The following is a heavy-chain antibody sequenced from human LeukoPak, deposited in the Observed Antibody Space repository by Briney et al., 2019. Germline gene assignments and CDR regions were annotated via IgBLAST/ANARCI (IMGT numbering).Heavy chain of an antibody. CDR1: GDSISSTTYW. CDR3: TRLPLDYSLDH. V-gene: IGHV4-39*01. Sequence: SETLSLTCTVSGDSISSTTYWWGWLRQPPGKGLEWIGSMSYVGITSYNPSLKSRATISVDTSKNQFSLMLSTVTAADTAVYYCTRLPLDYSLDHWGQGTPVSVSS. J-gene: IGHJ4*02. CDR2: MSYVGIT. D-gene: IGHD4-11*01.